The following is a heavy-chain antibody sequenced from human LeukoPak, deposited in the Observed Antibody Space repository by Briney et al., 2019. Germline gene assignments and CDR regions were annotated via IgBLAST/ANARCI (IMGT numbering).Heavy chain of an antibody. Sequence: GGSLRLSCAASGFTFSDYHMSWIRQAPGKGLEWVSYISSSSSYTNYADSVKGRFTISRDNAKNSLYLRMNSLRAEDTAVYYCARANGDFDYWGQGTLVTVSS. CDR2: ISSSSSYT. CDR1: GFTFSDYH. J-gene: IGHJ4*02. D-gene: IGHD4-17*01. CDR3: ARANGDFDY. V-gene: IGHV3-11*06.